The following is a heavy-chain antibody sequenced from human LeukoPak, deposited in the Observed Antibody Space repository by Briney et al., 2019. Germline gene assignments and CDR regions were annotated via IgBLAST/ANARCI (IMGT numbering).Heavy chain of an antibody. CDR3: ARDYSSGWYGVFDI. J-gene: IGHJ3*02. CDR1: GYTFTSYD. D-gene: IGHD6-19*01. CDR2: MNPNSGNT. V-gene: IGHV1-8*01. Sequence: ASVKVSCKASGYTFTSYDINWVRQATGQGLEWMGWMNPNSGNTGYAQKIQGRVTMTTDASTSTAYMELRSLRSDDTAVYYCARDYSSGWYGVFDIWGQGTMVTVSS.